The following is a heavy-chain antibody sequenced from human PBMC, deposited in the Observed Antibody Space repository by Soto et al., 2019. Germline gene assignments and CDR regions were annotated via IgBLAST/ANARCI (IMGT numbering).Heavy chain of an antibody. J-gene: IGHJ6*03. CDR3: AKGGVVPAAIYYYYMDV. V-gene: IGHV3-23*01. D-gene: IGHD2-2*01. Sequence: EVQLLESGGGLVQPGGSLRLSCAASGFTFSSYAMSWVRQAPGKGLEWVSAISGSGGSTYYADSVKGRFTISRDNSKNTLYLQMNSLRAEDTAVYYCAKGGVVPAAIYYYYMDVWGKGTTVTVSS. CDR2: ISGSGGST. CDR1: GFTFSSYA.